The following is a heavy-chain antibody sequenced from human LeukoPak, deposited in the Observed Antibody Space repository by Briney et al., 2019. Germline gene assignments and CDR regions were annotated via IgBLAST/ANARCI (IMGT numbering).Heavy chain of an antibody. Sequence: GGSLRLSCAASGFTFSSYEMNWVRQAPRKGLEWVSSISSSSSYIYYADSVKGRFTISRDNAKNSLYLQMNSLRAEDTAVYYCARPRRGYYYMDVWGKGTTVTVSS. V-gene: IGHV3-21*01. CDR3: ARPRRGYYYMDV. CDR1: GFTFSSYE. CDR2: ISSSSSYI. J-gene: IGHJ6*03.